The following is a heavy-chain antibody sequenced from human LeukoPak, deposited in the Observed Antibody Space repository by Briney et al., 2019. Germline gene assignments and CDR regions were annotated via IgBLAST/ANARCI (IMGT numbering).Heavy chain of an antibody. D-gene: IGHD6-19*01. V-gene: IGHV4-39*01. J-gene: IGHJ4*02. Sequence: SETLSLTCTVSGDSISSTNYYWGWIRQPPGKGLEWIGSIYYSGSTYYNPSLESRVTISVDTSKNQFSLKLSSVTAADMAVYYCATSGWYLLPGVYWGQGTLVTVSS. CDR2: IYYSGST. CDR3: ATSGWYLLPGVY. CDR1: GDSISSTNYY.